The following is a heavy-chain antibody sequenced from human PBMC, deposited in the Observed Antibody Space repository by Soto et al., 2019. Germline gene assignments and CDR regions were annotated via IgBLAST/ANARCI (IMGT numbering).Heavy chain of an antibody. J-gene: IGHJ6*02. V-gene: IGHV3-21*01. Sequence: GGSLRLSCAASGFTFSSHSMNWVRQAPGKGLEWVSSISSSSSYIYYADSVKGRFTISRDNAKNSLYLQMNSLRAEDTAVYYCASTGYSYGYDYYGMDVWGQGTLVTVSS. CDR3: ASTGYSYGYDYYGMDV. D-gene: IGHD5-18*01. CDR1: GFTFSSHS. CDR2: ISSSSSYI.